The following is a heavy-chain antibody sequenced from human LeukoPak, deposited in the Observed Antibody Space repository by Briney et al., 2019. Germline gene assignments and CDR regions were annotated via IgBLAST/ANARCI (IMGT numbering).Heavy chain of an antibody. CDR1: GGSLNTNIYY. Sequence: SEILSPTCNVSGGSLNTNIYYWVWIRQPPEKGLDWIVSRFYSGSTYHNPSLKSRVTISADTSKNLFSLILHSVTAADTAVYYCVRVAAHCSSTSCFSDYYYYYYMDVWGKGTTVTVSS. CDR3: VRVAAHCSSTSCFSDYYYYYYMDV. V-gene: IGHV4-39*07. CDR2: RFYSGST. D-gene: IGHD2-2*01. J-gene: IGHJ6*03.